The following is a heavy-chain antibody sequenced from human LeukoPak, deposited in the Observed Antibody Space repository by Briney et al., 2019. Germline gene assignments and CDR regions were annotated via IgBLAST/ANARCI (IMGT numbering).Heavy chain of an antibody. V-gene: IGHV4-39*06. D-gene: IGHD3-10*01. CDR1: SGSISSTSYY. CDR2: MYYSGST. Sequence: SETLSLTCTVSSGSISSTSYYWGWIRQPPGMGLEWIGSMYYSGSTYYNPSLKSRVTISVDTSESQFPLKLSSVTAADTAVYYCAREMRSPRGGFDYWDQGTLVTVSS. CDR3: AREMRSPRGGFDY. J-gene: IGHJ4*02.